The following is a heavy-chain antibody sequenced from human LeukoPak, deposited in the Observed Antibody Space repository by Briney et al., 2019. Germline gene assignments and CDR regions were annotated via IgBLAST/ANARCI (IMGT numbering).Heavy chain of an antibody. CDR2: IYHSGST. CDR3: ARDNGYYYGSGSYRDYYGMDV. D-gene: IGHD3-10*01. V-gene: IGHV4-30-2*01. CDR1: GGSISSGGYS. Sequence: SQTLSLTCAVSGGSISSGGYSWSWIRQPPGKGLEWIGYIYHSGSTYYNPSLKSRVTISVDKSKNQFSLKLSSVTAADTAVYYCARDNGYYYGSGSYRDYYGMDVWGQGTTVTVSS. J-gene: IGHJ6*02.